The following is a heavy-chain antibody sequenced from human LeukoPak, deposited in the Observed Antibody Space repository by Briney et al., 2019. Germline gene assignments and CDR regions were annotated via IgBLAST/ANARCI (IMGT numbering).Heavy chain of an antibody. J-gene: IGHJ4*02. CDR1: GGSFSGYY. CDR3: AGYRSGRNY. D-gene: IGHD5-18*01. Sequence: PSETLSLTCAVYGGSFSGYYWSWIRQPPGKGLEWIGEINHSGSNNYNPSLKSRVTISVDKSKNQFSLKRSSVTAADTALYYCAGYRSGRNYWGQVILVTVSS. V-gene: IGHV4-34*01. CDR2: INHSGSN.